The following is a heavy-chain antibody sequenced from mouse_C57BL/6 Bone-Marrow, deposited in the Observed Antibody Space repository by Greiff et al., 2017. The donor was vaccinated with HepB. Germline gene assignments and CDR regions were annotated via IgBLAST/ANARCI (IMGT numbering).Heavy chain of an antibody. CDR3: ARDYYGSSYPAWFAY. Sequence: EVKLMESGGGLVQPGGSLKLSCAASGFTFSDYYMYWVRQTPEKRLEWVAYISNGGGSTYYPDTVKGRFTISRDNAKNTLYLQMSRLKSEDTAMYYCARDYYGSSYPAWFAYWGQGTLVTVSA. J-gene: IGHJ3*01. CDR1: GFTFSDYY. V-gene: IGHV5-12*01. CDR2: ISNGGGST. D-gene: IGHD1-1*01.